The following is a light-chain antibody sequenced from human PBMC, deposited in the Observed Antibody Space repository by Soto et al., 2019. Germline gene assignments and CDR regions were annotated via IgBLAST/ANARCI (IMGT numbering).Light chain of an antibody. Sequence: EIVLTQSPATLSLSPGERATLSCRASQSVSSYLAWYQQKPGQAPRLLIYDASNRATGIPARFSGSGSGTDFTLTISSLEPEDVAVYYCQRRSNWPPMYTFGQGTKLEIK. V-gene: IGKV3-11*01. CDR1: QSVSSY. J-gene: IGKJ2*01. CDR3: QRRSNWPPMYT. CDR2: DAS.